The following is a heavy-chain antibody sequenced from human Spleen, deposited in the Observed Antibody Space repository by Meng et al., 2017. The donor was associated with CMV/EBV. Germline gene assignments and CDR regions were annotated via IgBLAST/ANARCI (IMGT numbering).Heavy chain of an antibody. CDR1: GGSISSSSYY. D-gene: IGHD1-1*01. CDR3: ARLHWNDVNDYYYGMDV. V-gene: IGHV4-39*07. Sequence: SETLSLTCTDSGGSISSSSYYWGWIRQPPGKGLEWIGSIYYSGSTYYNPSLKSRVTISVDTSKNQFSLKLSSVTAADTAVYYCARLHWNDVNDYYYGMDVWGQGTTVTVSS. J-gene: IGHJ6*02. CDR2: IYYSGST.